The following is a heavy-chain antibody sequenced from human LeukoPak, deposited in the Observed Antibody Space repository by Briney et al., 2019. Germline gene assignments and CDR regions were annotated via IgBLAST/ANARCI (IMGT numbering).Heavy chain of an antibody. V-gene: IGHV3-48*03. CDR1: GFTISSYE. CDR2: IGGGSTI. D-gene: IGHD3-16*02. J-gene: IGHJ4*02. CDR3: ASLRGLRLGDFSPHQSIEC. Sequence: GGSLSCSCAASGFTISSYEMNWVRQAPGKGLEWVSYIGGGSTIYYADSVKGRFTISRDNAKNSLYLQMNSLRAEDTAVYYCASLRGLRLGDFSPHQSIECWGQGTLVTVSS.